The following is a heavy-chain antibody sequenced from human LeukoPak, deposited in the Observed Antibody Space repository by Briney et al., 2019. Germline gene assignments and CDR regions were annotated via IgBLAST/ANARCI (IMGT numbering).Heavy chain of an antibody. CDR1: GYRFTSYW. CDR2: IHPGEYER. Sequence: GESLKISCKASGYRFTSYWIGWVRQMPGKGLEWMGVIHPGEYERRYSPSFEGQVTISADKSISTAYLQWSSLRPSDTAMYYCARRLRTGGFDIWGQGTEVTVSS. CDR3: ARRLRTGGFDI. V-gene: IGHV5-51*01. J-gene: IGHJ3*02. D-gene: IGHD1-1*01.